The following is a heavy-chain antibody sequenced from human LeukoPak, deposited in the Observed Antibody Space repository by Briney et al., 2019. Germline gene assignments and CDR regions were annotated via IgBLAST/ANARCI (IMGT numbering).Heavy chain of an antibody. V-gene: IGHV4-31*03. J-gene: IGHJ6*02. CDR3: ARQGNGYNSEYYYYYGMDV. CDR2: IYYSGST. CDR1: GGSISSGGYY. D-gene: IGHD5-24*01. Sequence: SETLSLTCTVSGGSISSGGYYWSWIRQHPGKGLEWIGYIYYSGSTYYNPSLKSRVTISVDTSKNQFSLNLSSVIAADTAVYYCARQGNGYNSEYYYYYGMDVWGQGTTVTVSS.